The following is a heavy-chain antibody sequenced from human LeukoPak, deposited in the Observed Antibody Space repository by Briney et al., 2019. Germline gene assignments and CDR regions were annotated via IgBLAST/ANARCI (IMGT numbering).Heavy chain of an antibody. D-gene: IGHD2-2*01. Sequence: SVKVSCKASGGTFSSYAISWVRKAPEQGLEWMGGIIPIFGTANYAQKFQGRVTITADESTSTAYMELSSLRSEDTAVYYCARPRYCSSTSCYRYFDYWGQGTLVTVSS. V-gene: IGHV1-69*13. CDR3: ARPRYCSSTSCYRYFDY. J-gene: IGHJ4*02. CDR1: GGTFSSYA. CDR2: IIPIFGTA.